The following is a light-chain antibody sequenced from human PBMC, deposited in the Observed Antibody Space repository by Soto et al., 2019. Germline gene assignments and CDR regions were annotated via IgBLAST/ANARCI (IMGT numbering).Light chain of an antibody. CDR3: QQYDNSLYT. V-gene: IGKV3-20*01. CDR2: AAS. J-gene: IGKJ2*01. Sequence: EIVVTQSPGTLSLSPGERATLSCRASQSVSSTYLAWYQQKPGQPPRLLIYAASSRATGIPDRFSGTGYGTDFTLTISRLEPEDFAVYYCQQYDNSLYTFGPGTKLEIK. CDR1: QSVSSTY.